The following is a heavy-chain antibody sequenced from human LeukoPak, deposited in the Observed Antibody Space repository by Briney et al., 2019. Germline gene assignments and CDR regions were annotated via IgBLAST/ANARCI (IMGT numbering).Heavy chain of an antibody. CDR3: ARDQVVGATGRYYYGMEV. D-gene: IGHD1-26*01. CDR2: ISAYNDNT. CDR1: GYTFTSYG. Sequence: ASVNLSFKASGYTFTSYGISGVRQAPGQGLGWMGWISAYNDNTNYAQKLQRRVTINTDTSTSTAYMELRSLRSDDTAVYYCARDQVVGATGRYYYGMEVWGQGTTVTVSS. J-gene: IGHJ6*02. V-gene: IGHV1-18*01.